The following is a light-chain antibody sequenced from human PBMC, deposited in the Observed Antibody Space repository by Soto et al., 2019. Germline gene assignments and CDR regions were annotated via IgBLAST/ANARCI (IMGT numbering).Light chain of an antibody. Sequence: QSALTQPRSVSGSPGQSVTISCTGTSSDVGAYNYVSWHQQHPGKAPKLVIYDVTQRPSGVPDRFSASKSGITASLTISGLQAEDEADYYCCSYAGSYTLVLGGGTKLTVL. CDR3: CSYAGSYTLV. CDR2: DVT. V-gene: IGLV2-11*01. CDR1: SSDVGAYNY. J-gene: IGLJ3*02.